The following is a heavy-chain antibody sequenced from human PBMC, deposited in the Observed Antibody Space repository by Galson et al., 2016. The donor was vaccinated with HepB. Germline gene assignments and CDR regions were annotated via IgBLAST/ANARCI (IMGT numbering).Heavy chain of an antibody. D-gene: IGHD3-3*01. V-gene: IGHV3-48*02. CDR2: ITSGSTTM. J-gene: IGHJ4*02. CDR1: GFTFSTYS. Sequence: SLRLSCAASGFTFSTYSMNWVRQAPGKGLEWVSCITSGSTTMYDADSVTGRFTISRDDARNSLYRQMSSLRDEDKSVSYCSRDGGHNTGVVRVDYFDYWGQGTLVTVSS. CDR3: SRDGGHNTGVVRVDYFDY.